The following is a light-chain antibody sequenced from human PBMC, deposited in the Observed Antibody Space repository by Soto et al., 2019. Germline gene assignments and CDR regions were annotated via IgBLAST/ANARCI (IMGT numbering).Light chain of an antibody. Sequence: ALTQPASVSASPGQSITIPCTGTSSDVGSYNLVSWFQQHPGKVPKLLIYEGTKRPSGLSDRFSGSKSGTTASLTISGLQAEDEAHYYCYSYAGENLYVFGTGTKVTVL. V-gene: IGLV2-23*01. CDR3: YSYAGENLYV. CDR1: SSDVGSYNL. J-gene: IGLJ1*01. CDR2: EGT.